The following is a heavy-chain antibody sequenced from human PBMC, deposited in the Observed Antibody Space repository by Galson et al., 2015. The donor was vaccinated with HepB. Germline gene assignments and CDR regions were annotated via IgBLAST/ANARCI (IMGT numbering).Heavy chain of an antibody. CDR1: GFDFNDYF. CDR2: ISATDCYK. CDR3: ARDGDENSFDN. Sequence: SLRLSCAASGFDFNDYFLNWIRQAPGTGLEWVSGISATDCYKYSADSVKGRFTISRDNAKNSLYLHMDSLRVEDTAIYYCARDGDENSFDNWGQGTLVTVSS. J-gene: IGHJ3*02. D-gene: IGHD4-17*01. V-gene: IGHV3-11*06.